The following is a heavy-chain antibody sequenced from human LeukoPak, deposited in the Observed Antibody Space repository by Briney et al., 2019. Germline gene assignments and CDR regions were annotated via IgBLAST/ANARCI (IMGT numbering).Heavy chain of an antibody. CDR2: IYYSGST. J-gene: IGHJ5*02. Sequence: SETLSLTCTVSGGSISSSSYYWGWIRQPPGKGLGWIGSIYYSGSTYYNPSLKSRVTISVDTSKNQFSLKLSSVTAADTAVYYCARKAIAAAGANWFDPWGQGTLVTVSS. V-gene: IGHV4-39*01. CDR3: ARKAIAAAGANWFDP. D-gene: IGHD6-13*01. CDR1: GGSISSSSYY.